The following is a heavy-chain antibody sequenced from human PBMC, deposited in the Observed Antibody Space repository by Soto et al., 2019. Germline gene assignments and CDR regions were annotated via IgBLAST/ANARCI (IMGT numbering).Heavy chain of an antibody. V-gene: IGHV4-38-2*01. CDR2: IYHSGST. Sequence: PSETLSLTCAVSGYSISSGYYWGWIRQPPGKGLEWIGSIYHSGSTYYNPSLKSRVTISVDTSKNQVSLKLNSVTAADTAIYYCARAIDFDYWGQGALVTVSS. CDR3: ARAIDFDY. J-gene: IGHJ4*02. CDR1: GYSISSGYY.